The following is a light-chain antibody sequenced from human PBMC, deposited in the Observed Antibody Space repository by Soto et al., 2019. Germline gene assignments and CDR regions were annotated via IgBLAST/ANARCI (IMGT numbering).Light chain of an antibody. CDR2: EVT. V-gene: IGLV2-14*01. J-gene: IGLJ3*02. Sequence: QSALTQPASVSGSPGQSITISCTGTSSDVGGFDYVSWYQQHPGKAPKFMIYEVTNRPSGVSSRFSGSKSGNTASLTISGLQAEDEADYYCSSYTTTGAWVFGGGTKVTVL. CDR1: SSDVGGFDY. CDR3: SSYTTTGAWV.